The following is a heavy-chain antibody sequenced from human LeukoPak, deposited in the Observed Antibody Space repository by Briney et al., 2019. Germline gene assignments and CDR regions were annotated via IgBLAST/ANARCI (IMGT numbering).Heavy chain of an antibody. CDR1: GFTFSSYS. V-gene: IGHV3-21*01. Sequence: GGSLRLSCAASGFTFSSYSMNWVRQAPGKGLEWCSSISSSSSYIYHADSVKGRFTISRDNAKNSLYLQMSSLRAEDTAVYYCTRDEQQLVPDDYWGQGTLVTVSS. J-gene: IGHJ4*02. CDR2: ISSSSSYI. D-gene: IGHD6-13*01. CDR3: TRDEQQLVPDDY.